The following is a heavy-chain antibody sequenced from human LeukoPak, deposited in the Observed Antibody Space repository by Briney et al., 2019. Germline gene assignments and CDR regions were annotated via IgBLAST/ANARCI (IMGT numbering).Heavy chain of an antibody. Sequence: GGSLRLSCAASGFTFSSYAMDWVRQSPGKGLEWVAVISYDGSDKYYAEFVKGRFTISRDNSKNTLYLQMNSLRAEDTAVYYWARDRGSTEFDYWGQGTLVTVSS. CDR3: ARDRGSTEFDY. CDR1: GFTFSSYA. V-gene: IGHV3-30*04. J-gene: IGHJ4*02. D-gene: IGHD1-26*01. CDR2: ISYDGSDK.